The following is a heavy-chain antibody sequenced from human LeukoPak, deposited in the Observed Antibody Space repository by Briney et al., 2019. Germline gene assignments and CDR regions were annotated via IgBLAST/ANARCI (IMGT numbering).Heavy chain of an antibody. CDR2: IYYSGST. CDR1: GGSISSSSYY. D-gene: IGHD1-26*01. J-gene: IGHJ4*02. Sequence: SETLSLTCTVSGGSISSSSYYWGWIRQPPGKGLEWIGGIYYSGSTYYNPSLKSRVTISVDTSKNQFSLKLSSVTAADTAVYYCARCGIDYFDYWGQGTLVTVSS. CDR3: ARCGIDYFDY. V-gene: IGHV4-39*07.